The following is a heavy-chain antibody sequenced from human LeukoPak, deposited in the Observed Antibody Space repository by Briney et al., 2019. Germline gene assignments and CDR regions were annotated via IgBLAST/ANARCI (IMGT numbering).Heavy chain of an antibody. CDR3: ARGPGVVVINYFDY. J-gene: IGHJ4*02. V-gene: IGHV3-30-3*01. Sequence: GGSLRLSCAASGFTFSSYAMHWARQAPGKGLEWVAVISYDGSNKYYADSVKGRFTISRDNSKNTLYPQMNSLRAEDTAVYYCARGPGVVVINYFDYWGQGTLVTVSS. D-gene: IGHD3-22*01. CDR2: ISYDGSNK. CDR1: GFTFSSYA.